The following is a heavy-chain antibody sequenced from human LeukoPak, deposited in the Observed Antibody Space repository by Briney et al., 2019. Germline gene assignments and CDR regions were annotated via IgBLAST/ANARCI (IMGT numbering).Heavy chain of an antibody. CDR3: ARDREGSGSYYKDDNY. D-gene: IGHD3-10*01. CDR2: INPNSGGT. Sequence: ASVKVSCRASGYTFTGYYMHWVRQAPGQGLEWMGWINPNSGGTNYAQKFQGRVTMTRDTSISTAHMELSRLRSDDTAVYYCARDREGSGSYYKDDNYWGQGTLVTVSS. CDR1: GYTFTGYY. J-gene: IGHJ4*02. V-gene: IGHV1-2*02.